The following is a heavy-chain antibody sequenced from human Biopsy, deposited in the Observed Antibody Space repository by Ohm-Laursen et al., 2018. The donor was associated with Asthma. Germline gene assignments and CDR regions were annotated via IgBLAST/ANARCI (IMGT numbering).Heavy chain of an antibody. V-gene: IGHV4-39*01. Sequence: SDTLALTCPVSGGSISSSSYYWGWIRPPPGKGLEWVGSIYYSGSTNYNPSLKIQVTIFEYTSTTQFFLKLICVTAADMAVYYCARRITIFGVVAYFDYWGQGTLVTVSS. D-gene: IGHD3-3*01. CDR3: ARRITIFGVVAYFDY. CDR2: IYYSGST. J-gene: IGHJ4*02. CDR1: GGSISSSSYY.